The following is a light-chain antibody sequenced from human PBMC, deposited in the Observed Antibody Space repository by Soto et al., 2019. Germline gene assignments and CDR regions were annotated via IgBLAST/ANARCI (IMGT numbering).Light chain of an antibody. V-gene: IGKV1-6*01. CDR1: QGIRND. CDR2: AAS. CDR3: LQDYNYPWT. Sequence: AIQMTQYPSSLSASVGDRVTITCRASQGIRNDLGWYQQKPGKAPELLIFAASNLQGEVPSRFSGSGSGTDFTLTISSLQPEDFATYYCLQDYNYPWTFGQGTKVDIK. J-gene: IGKJ1*01.